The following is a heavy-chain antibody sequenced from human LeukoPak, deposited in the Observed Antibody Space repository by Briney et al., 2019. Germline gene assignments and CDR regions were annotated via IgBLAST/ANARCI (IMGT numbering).Heavy chain of an antibody. CDR3: ARTGITVAPPFDY. D-gene: IGHD4-23*01. CDR2: ISSSSSYI. Sequence: GGSLRLSCAASGFTFSNYNMHWVRQAPGKGLEWVSSISSSSSYIYYADSVKGRFTISRDNAKNSLYLQITSLRAEDTAVYYCARTGITVAPPFDYWDQGTLVTVSS. V-gene: IGHV3-21*01. CDR1: GFTFSNYN. J-gene: IGHJ4*02.